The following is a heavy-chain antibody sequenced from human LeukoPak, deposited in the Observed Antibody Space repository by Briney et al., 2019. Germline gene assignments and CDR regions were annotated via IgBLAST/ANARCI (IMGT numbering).Heavy chain of an antibody. CDR1: GDSLNGYY. Sequence: SEILSLTCTVSGDSLNGYYWGWIRQPAGKGLEWIGRIFTSGITKYSPSLRSRVTMSIDTSKNQFSLKLSSVTAADTAVYYCARVDGDYGKGFDPWGQGTLVTVSS. CDR2: IFTSGIT. V-gene: IGHV4-4*07. CDR3: ARVDGDYGKGFDP. J-gene: IGHJ5*02. D-gene: IGHD4-17*01.